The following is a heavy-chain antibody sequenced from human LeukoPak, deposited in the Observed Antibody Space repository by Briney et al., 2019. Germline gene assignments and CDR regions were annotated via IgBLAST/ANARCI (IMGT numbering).Heavy chain of an antibody. V-gene: IGHV3-23*01. CDR2: ISGSGGST. CDR1: GFTFGSYA. D-gene: IGHD3-22*01. Sequence: GGSLRLSCAASGFTFGSYAMSWVRQAPGKGLEWVSTISGSGGSTYYADSVKGRFTISRDNSKNTLYLQMNSLRAEDTAVYYCAKDLGDSSGYYVYDYWGQGTLVTVSS. J-gene: IGHJ4*02. CDR3: AKDLGDSSGYYVYDY.